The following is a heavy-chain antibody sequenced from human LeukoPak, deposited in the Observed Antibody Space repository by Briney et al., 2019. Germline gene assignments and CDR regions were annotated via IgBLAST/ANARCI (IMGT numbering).Heavy chain of an antibody. J-gene: IGHJ4*02. D-gene: IGHD4-11*01. CDR3: AGTMTTVTTVGYFDY. CDR1: GGTFSSYA. CDR2: IIPIFGTA. V-gene: IGHV1-69*06. Sequence: SVKVSCKASGGTFSSYAISWVRQAPGQGLEWMGGIIPIFGTANYAQMFQGRVTITADKSTSTAYMELSSLRSEDTAVYYCAGTMTTVTTVGYFDYWGQRTLVTVSS.